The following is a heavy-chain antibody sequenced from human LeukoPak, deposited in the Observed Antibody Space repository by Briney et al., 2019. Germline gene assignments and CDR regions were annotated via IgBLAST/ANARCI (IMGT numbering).Heavy chain of an antibody. D-gene: IGHD3-10*01. V-gene: IGHV3-30*02. CDR3: ARDRGDGS. CDR2: IRYDGSNK. J-gene: IGHJ4*02. Sequence: GGSLRLSCAASGFTFSNYCVHWVRQAPGKGLEWVAFIRYDGSNKYYADSVKGRFTISRDNAKNSLYLQMNSLRAEDTAVYYCARDRGDGSWGQGTLVTVSS. CDR1: GFTFSNYC.